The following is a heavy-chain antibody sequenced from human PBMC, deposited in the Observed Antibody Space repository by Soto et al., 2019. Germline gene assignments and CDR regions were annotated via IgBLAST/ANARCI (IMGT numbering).Heavy chain of an antibody. V-gene: IGHV3-9*01. CDR3: AKEGDDYSDFDY. J-gene: IGHJ4*02. CDR1: GFTFSSYA. D-gene: IGHD5-12*01. CDR2: TSWNSGSI. Sequence: ALRLSCAASGFTFSSYAMSWVRQAPGKGLEWVSGTSWNSGSIGYADSVKGRFTISRDNAKNSLYLQMNSLRAEDTALYYCAKEGDDYSDFDYWGQGTLVTVSS.